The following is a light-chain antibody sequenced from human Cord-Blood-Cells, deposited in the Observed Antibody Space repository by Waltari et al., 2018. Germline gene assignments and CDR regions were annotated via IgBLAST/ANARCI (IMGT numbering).Light chain of an antibody. CDR2: QDS. CDR3: QAWDSSTAV. CDR1: KLGDKY. Sequence: SYELTQPPSVSVSPGQTASITCSGDKLGDKYACWYQQKPGQSPVLAIYQDSKRPSGIPARFAGSNSGNTATLTVSGTQAMDEADYYCQAWDSSTAVFGGGTKLTVL. V-gene: IGLV3-1*01. J-gene: IGLJ2*01.